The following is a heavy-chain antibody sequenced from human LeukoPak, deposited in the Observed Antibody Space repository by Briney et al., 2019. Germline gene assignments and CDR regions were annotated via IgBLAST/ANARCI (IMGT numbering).Heavy chain of an antibody. D-gene: IGHD5-18*01. Sequence: SQTLSLTCTVSGGSISSGGYYWSWSRQHPGKGLEWIGYIYYSGSTYYNPSLKSRVTISVDTSKNQFSLKLSSVTAADTAVYYCARDRPPGYSYGYRVFSDWFDPWGQGTLVTVSS. V-gene: IGHV4-31*03. CDR2: IYYSGST. CDR3: ARDRPPGYSYGYRVFSDWFDP. J-gene: IGHJ5*02. CDR1: GGSISSGGYY.